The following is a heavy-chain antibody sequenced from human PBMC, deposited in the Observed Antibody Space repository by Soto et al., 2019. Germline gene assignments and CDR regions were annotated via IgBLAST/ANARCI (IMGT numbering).Heavy chain of an antibody. CDR3: ARRSMLRVNFFDY. D-gene: IGHD2-8*01. V-gene: IGHV4-30-4*01. J-gene: IGHJ4*02. CDR2: IHYRGYT. Sequence: QVQLQESGPGLVKPSQTLSLTCTVSGGSISSNDYYWSWIRQPPGKGLEWIGYIHYRGYTYYNPSLKSRFSILVDTSKKQFSLTLSSVTAADTAVYYCARRSMLRVNFFDYWGRGTLVTVSS. CDR1: GGSISSNDYY.